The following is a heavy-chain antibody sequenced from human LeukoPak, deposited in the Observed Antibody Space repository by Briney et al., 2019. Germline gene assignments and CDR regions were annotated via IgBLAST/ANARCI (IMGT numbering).Heavy chain of an antibody. Sequence: SETLSLTCTVSGGSISSYYWSWIRQPPGKGLEWIGYIYYSGSTNYNPSLKSRVTISVDTSKDQFSLKLSSVTAADTAVYYCARGGFAYYYDSGGYYYFDYWGQGTLVTVSS. CDR3: ARGGFAYYYDSGGYYYFDY. V-gene: IGHV4-59*01. CDR1: GGSISSYY. CDR2: IYYSGST. J-gene: IGHJ4*02. D-gene: IGHD3-22*01.